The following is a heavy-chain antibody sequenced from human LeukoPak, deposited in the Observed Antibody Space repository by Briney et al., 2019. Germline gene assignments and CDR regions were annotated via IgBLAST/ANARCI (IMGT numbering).Heavy chain of an antibody. CDR1: GFTFDDYA. CDR3: AKVGRSSGWYSDYYYGMDV. D-gene: IGHD6-19*01. V-gene: IGHV3-43*02. J-gene: IGHJ6*02. Sequence: PGGSLRLSCAASGFTFDDYAMHWVRQAPGKGLEWVSLISGDGGSTYYADSVKGRFTISRDNSKNSLHLQMNSLRTEDTALYYCAKVGRSSGWYSDYYYGMDVWGQGTTVTVSS. CDR2: ISGDGGST.